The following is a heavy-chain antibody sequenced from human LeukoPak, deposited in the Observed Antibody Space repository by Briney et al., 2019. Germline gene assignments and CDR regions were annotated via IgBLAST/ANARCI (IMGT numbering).Heavy chain of an antibody. Sequence: TSETLSLTCTVSGGSIRSYYWSWIRQPAGKGLEWIGRICTSESPTYKPSLKSRVTMSLDTSKNQFSLKLSSVTAADTAVYYCARVSSSWYKDWYFDLWGRGTLVTVSS. V-gene: IGHV4-4*07. D-gene: IGHD6-13*01. CDR3: ARVSSSWYKDWYFDL. J-gene: IGHJ2*01. CDR2: ICTSESP. CDR1: GGSIRSYY.